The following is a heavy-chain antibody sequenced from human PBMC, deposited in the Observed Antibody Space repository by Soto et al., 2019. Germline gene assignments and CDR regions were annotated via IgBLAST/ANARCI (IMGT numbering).Heavy chain of an antibody. V-gene: IGHV5-51*01. Sequence: VQSLMVSCKGSGYSSTSYSIGWVRQMPAKVLEWMGIIYPGDPATSYSPSFPGQVTIPADKSISTASLQWRSLYPSYTAIHYCARDSGWSTFDP. CDR1: GYSSTSYS. CDR2: IYPGDPAT. J-gene: IGHJ5*02. D-gene: IGHD6-19*01. CDR3: ARDSGWSTFDP.